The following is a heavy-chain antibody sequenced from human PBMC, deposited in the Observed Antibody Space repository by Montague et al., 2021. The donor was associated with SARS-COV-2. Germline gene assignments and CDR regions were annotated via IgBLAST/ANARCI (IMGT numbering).Heavy chain of an antibody. V-gene: IGHV4-39*07. CDR2: IFYTGPT. D-gene: IGHD6-19*01. J-gene: IGHJ4*02. Sequence: SETLSLTYTVSGGSIRSSDHYWGWIRQPPGKALEWIGTIFYTGPTYYKPSLESRLTISVDTSKNQFSLNLFSVTAADTALYYCAKVRRFAVAGTYYFDYWGQGTLVTVSS. CDR3: AKVRRFAVAGTYYFDY. CDR1: GGSIRSSDHY.